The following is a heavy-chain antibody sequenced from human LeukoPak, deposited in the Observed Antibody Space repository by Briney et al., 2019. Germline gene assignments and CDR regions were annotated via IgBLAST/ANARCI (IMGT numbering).Heavy chain of an antibody. Sequence: GGSLRLSCAASGFTFDDYGMSWVRQAPGKGLEWVSGINWNGGSTGYADSVKGRFTISRDNAKNSLYLQMNSLRAEDTALYYCARVVRPGRDGYNSPGDYWGQGTLVTVSS. J-gene: IGHJ4*02. CDR3: ARVVRPGRDGYNSPGDY. D-gene: IGHD5-24*01. CDR1: GFTFDDYG. CDR2: INWNGGST. V-gene: IGHV3-20*04.